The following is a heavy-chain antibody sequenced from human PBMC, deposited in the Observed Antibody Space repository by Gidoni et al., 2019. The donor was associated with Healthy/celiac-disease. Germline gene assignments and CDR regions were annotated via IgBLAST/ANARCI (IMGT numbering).Heavy chain of an antibody. Sequence: QVQLVASGGGVVQPGRSLRLSCAASGFTLSSYGMHWVRQAPGKGLELVAVIGYDGSNKYYADSVKGRFTISRDNSKNTLYLQMNSLRAEDTAVYYCARDRADYYYYYGMDVWGQGTTVTVSS. CDR3: ARDRADYYYYYGMDV. CDR2: IGYDGSNK. D-gene: IGHD1-26*01. V-gene: IGHV3-33*01. J-gene: IGHJ6*02. CDR1: GFTLSSYG.